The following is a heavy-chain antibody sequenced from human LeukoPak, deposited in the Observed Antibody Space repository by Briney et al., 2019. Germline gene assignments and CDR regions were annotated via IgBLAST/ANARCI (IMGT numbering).Heavy chain of an antibody. D-gene: IGHD5-24*01. J-gene: IGHJ4*02. V-gene: IGHV4-34*01. CDR3: ARGRGYNSFDY. CDR1: GGSFSGYY. CDR2: INHSGST. Sequence: WETLSLTCAVYGGSFSGYYWSWIRQPPGKGLEWIGEINHSGSTNYNPSLKSRVTISVDTSKNQFSLKLRSVTAADTAVYYCARGRGYNSFDYWGQGTLVTVSS.